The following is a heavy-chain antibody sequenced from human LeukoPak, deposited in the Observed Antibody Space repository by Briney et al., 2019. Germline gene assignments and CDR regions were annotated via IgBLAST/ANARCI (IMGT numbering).Heavy chain of an antibody. J-gene: IGHJ4*02. CDR1: GGSISSYY. D-gene: IGHD4-11*01. CDR2: IYYSGST. CDR3: ARLTTVTTPDY. V-gene: IGHV4-59*01. Sequence: SETLSLTCTVSGGSISSYYWSWLRQPPGKGLEWIGYIYYSGSTNYNPSLKSRVTISVDTSKNQFSLKLSSVTAADTAVYYCARLTTVTTPDYWGQGTLVTVSS.